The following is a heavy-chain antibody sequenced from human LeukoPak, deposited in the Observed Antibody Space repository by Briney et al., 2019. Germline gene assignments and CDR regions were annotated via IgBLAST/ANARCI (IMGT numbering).Heavy chain of an antibody. CDR2: ISAYNGNT. D-gene: IGHD3-10*01. V-gene: IGHV1-18*01. CDR3: ARDDTDRRGSGSPRDY. CDR1: GYTFTSYG. J-gene: IGHJ4*02. Sequence: ASVKVSCKASGYTFTSYGISWVRQAPGQGLEWMGWISAYNGNTNYAQKLQGRVTMTTDTSTSTAYMELRSLRSDDTAVYYCARDDTDRRGSGSPRDYWGQGTLVTVSS.